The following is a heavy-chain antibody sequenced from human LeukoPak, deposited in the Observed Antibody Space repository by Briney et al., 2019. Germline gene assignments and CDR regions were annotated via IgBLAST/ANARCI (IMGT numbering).Heavy chain of an antibody. V-gene: IGHV5-51*01. D-gene: IGHD3-22*01. J-gene: IGHJ4*02. CDR1: GYSFSSYW. CDR3: ARPYYYDSSDYLVGLGY. CDR2: IYPGDSDT. Sequence: GESLKISCKGSGYSFSSYWIGWVRQMPGKGLEWMGIIYPGDSDTRYSPSFQGQVTISADKSISTAYLQWSSLKASDTAMYYCARPYYYDSSDYLVGLGYWGQGTLVTVSS.